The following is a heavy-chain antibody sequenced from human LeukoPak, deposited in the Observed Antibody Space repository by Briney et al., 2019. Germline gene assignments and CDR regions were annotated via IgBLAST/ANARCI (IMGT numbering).Heavy chain of an antibody. CDR1: GFTFDDYT. Sequence: GGSLRLSCAASGFTFDDYTMQWVRQAPGKGLEWVSLISWDGGSTYYADSVKGRFTISRDNSKNSLYLQMNSLRTEDTALYYCAKAMATIRGGDAFFDYWGQGTLVTVSS. V-gene: IGHV3-43*01. J-gene: IGHJ4*02. CDR2: ISWDGGST. D-gene: IGHD5-24*01. CDR3: AKAMATIRGGDAFFDY.